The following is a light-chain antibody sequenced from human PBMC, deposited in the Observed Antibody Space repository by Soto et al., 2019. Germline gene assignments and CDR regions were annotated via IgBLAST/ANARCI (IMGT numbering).Light chain of an antibody. CDR2: DTS. CDR3: HHRSTWPRLT. V-gene: IGKV3-11*01. CDR1: QSVRSS. Sequence: EIVLTQSPATLSLSPGERATLSCRASQSVRSSLAWYQQRPGQAPRLLIYDTSNRATGIPARFSGSGSGTDFTLTIGSLEPEDFAVDYCHHRSTWPRLTFGGGTKVEIK. J-gene: IGKJ4*01.